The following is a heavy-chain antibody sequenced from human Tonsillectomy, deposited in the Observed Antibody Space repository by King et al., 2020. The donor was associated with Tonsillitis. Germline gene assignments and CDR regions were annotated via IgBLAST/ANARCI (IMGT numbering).Heavy chain of an antibody. J-gene: IGHJ5*02. Sequence: QLVQAGGEVKKPGASVKVSCKASGYTFTRYYMHWVRQAPGQGLEWMGWINPNSGGTNYAQKFQGRGTITRGTSISTAHMGRRRRRSDDTAVYYCAREECSSTSCYPWFDPWGQGTLVTVSS. CDR3: AREECSSTSCYPWFDP. V-gene: IGHV1-2*02. D-gene: IGHD2-2*01. CDR1: GYTFTRYY. CDR2: INPNSGGT.